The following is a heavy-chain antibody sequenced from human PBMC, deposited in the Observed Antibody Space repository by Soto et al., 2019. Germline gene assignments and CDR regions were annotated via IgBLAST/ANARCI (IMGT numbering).Heavy chain of an antibody. CDR2: IWHDGSNK. J-gene: IGHJ6*02. Sequence: GGSLRLSCAASGFTFTSYGMHWVRQAPGKGLEWVAAIWHDGSNKYYAASVKGRFTISRDKSKNTPYLQRNSLRAADTAVYYWAREIVVVPAAISGSIDGSGGMDFWGQGTRVTVSS. V-gene: IGHV3-33*01. CDR1: GFTFTSYG. D-gene: IGHD2-2*01. CDR3: AREIVVVPAAISGSIDGSGGMDF.